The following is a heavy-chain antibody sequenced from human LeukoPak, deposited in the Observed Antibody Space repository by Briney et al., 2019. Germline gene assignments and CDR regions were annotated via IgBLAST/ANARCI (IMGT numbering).Heavy chain of an antibody. V-gene: IGHV4-38-2*02. CDR1: GYCISSGYY. CDR3: ARCALAKVITITTIFDY. J-gene: IGHJ4*02. D-gene: IGHD3-22*01. CDR2: IYHSGST. Sequence: SETLSLTCTVSGYCISSGYYWGWIRQPPGKGLEWIGSIYHSGSTYYNPSLKSRVTISVDTSKNQFSLRLSSVTAADMAVYYCARCALAKVITITTIFDYWGQGTLVTVSS.